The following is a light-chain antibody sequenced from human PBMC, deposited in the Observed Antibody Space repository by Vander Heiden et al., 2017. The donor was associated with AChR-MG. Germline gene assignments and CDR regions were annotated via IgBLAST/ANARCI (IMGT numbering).Light chain of an antibody. CDR2: AAS. V-gene: IGKV1-27*01. CDR3: QKHDNAPET. J-gene: IGKJ1*01. CDR1: QGISNY. Sequence: DIQMTQSPSSLSASVGDRVTITCRASQGISNYLAWYQHKPGNVPKILIYAASTLQSGVSSRFSGSRSGTDFTLSITSLQPEDVATYYCQKHDNAPETFGQGTKVEIK.